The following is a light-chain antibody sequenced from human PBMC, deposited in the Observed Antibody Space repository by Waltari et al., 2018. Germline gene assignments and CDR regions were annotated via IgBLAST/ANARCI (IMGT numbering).Light chain of an antibody. CDR3: QESYSSPPST. V-gene: IGKV1-5*03. Sequence: DIQMTQSPSTLSASVGDRVTITCRASQTVSTWLAWYQQKPGKAPNLLIYKTSILESGVQSRFSGRGSGTEFSLTISGLQPDDFATYYCQESYSSPPSTFGQGTKVDIK. CDR2: KTS. J-gene: IGKJ1*01. CDR1: QTVSTW.